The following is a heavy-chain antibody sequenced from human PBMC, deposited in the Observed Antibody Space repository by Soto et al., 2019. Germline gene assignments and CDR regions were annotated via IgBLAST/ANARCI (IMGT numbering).Heavy chain of an antibody. J-gene: IGHJ4*02. V-gene: IGHV3-48*02. CDR3: ARAIAVGSTSLDY. CDR2: ISSRSSTI. CDR1: GFSFSTYN. D-gene: IGHD6-19*01. Sequence: GGSLSLSCAASGFSFSTYNMNWVRQAPGRGLEWVSYISSRSSTIYHADSVKGRFTISRDNAKNSLYLQMDSLRDEDTAVYFCARAIAVGSTSLDYWGLGTRVTVSS.